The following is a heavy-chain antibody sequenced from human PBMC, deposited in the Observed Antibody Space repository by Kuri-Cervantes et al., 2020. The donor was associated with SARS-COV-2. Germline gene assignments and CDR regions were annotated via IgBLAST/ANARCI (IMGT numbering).Heavy chain of an antibody. J-gene: IGHJ2*01. CDR3: ARVPAIVVVPAAIVDWYFDL. CDR1: GYTFTSYG. V-gene: IGHV1-2*02. Sequence: ASVKVSCKASGYTFTSYGISWVRQAPGQGLEWMGWINPNSGGTNYAQKFQGRVTMTRDTSISTAYMELSRLRSDDTAVYYCARVPAIVVVPAAIVDWYFDLWGRGTLVTVSS. D-gene: IGHD2-2*01. CDR2: INPNSGGT.